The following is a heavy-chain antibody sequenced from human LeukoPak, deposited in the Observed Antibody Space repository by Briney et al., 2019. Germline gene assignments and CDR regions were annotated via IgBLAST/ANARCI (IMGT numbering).Heavy chain of an antibody. V-gene: IGHV1-69*06. CDR2: IIPIFGTA. CDR1: GGTFSSYA. D-gene: IGHD4-17*01. Sequence: SVKVSCKASGGTFSSYAISWVRQAPGQGLEWMGGIIPIFGTANYAQKFQGRVTITADKSTSTAYMELSSLRSEDTAMYYCARDHDYEGWFDPWGQGSLVTVSS. CDR3: ARDHDYEGWFDP. J-gene: IGHJ5*02.